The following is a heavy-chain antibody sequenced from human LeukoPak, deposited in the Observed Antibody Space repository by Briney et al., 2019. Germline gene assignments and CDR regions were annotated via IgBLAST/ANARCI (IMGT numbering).Heavy chain of an antibody. V-gene: IGHV3-74*01. CDR1: GFTFSSYW. D-gene: IGHD3-3*01. CDR3: ARLMRYYDFWSGYFSRYYFDY. J-gene: IGHJ4*02. CDR2: INSDGSST. Sequence: PGGSLRLSCAASGFTFSSYWMHWVRQAPGKGLVWVSRINSDGSSTSYADSVKGRFSISRDSSKNILYLQMNSLRAEDTAVYYCARLMRYYDFWSGYFSRYYFDYWGQGTLVTVSS.